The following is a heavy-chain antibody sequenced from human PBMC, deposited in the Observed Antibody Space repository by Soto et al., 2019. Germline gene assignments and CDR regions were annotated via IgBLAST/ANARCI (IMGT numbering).Heavy chain of an antibody. V-gene: IGHV3-21*01. CDR1: GINFNDYW. CDR3: ARGRVGIAARASLDY. D-gene: IGHD6-6*01. CDR2: ISSSSSYI. Sequence: GGSLRLSCAASGINFNDYWMSWVRQAPGKGLEWVSSISSSSSYIYYADSVKGRFTISRDNAKNSLYLQMNSLRAEDTAVYYCARGRVGIAARASLDYWGQGTLVTVSS. J-gene: IGHJ4*02.